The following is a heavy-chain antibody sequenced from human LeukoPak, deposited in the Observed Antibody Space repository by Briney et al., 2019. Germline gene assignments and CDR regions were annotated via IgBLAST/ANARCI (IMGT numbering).Heavy chain of an antibody. J-gene: IGHJ4*02. CDR1: GYTFTSYD. CDR2: MNPNSGNT. D-gene: IGHD3-16*02. Sequence: GASVKVSCKASGYTFTSYDINWVRQATGQGLEWMGWMNPNSGNTGYAQKFQGRVTMTRNTSISTAYMELSSLRSEDTAVYYCARGSHTITFGGVIALRFDYWGQGTLVTVSS. V-gene: IGHV1-8*01. CDR3: ARGSHTITFGGVIALRFDY.